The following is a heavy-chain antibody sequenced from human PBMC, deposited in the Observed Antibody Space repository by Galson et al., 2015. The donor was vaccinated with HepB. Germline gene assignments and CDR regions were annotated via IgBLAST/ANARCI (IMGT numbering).Heavy chain of an antibody. CDR1: GFTFSSYA. J-gene: IGHJ4*02. CDR2: ISYDGSNK. D-gene: IGHD3-3*01. V-gene: IGHV3-30-3*01. CDR3: ARSRGYYDFWSGYYG. Sequence: SLRLYCAASGFTFSSYAMHWVRQAPGKGLEWVAVISYDGSNKYYADSVKGRFTISRDNSKNTLYLQMNSLRAEDTAVYYCARSRGYYDFWSGYYGWGQGTLVTVSS.